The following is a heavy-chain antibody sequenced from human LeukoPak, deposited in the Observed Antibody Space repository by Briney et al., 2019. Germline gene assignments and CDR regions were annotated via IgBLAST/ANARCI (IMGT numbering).Heavy chain of an antibody. Sequence: GESLKISCKGSGYNFTSYWIGWVRQMPGKGLEWMGIIYPGDSDTRYSPSFQGQVTISADKSISTAYLQWSSLKASDTAMYYCARTSESEGGDFDYWGQGTLVTVSS. D-gene: IGHD1-14*01. CDR3: ARTSESEGGDFDY. CDR2: IYPGDSDT. J-gene: IGHJ4*02. CDR1: GYNFTSYW. V-gene: IGHV5-51*01.